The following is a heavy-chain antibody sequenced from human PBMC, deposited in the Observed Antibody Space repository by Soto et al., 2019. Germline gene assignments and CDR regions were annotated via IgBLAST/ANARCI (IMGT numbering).Heavy chain of an antibody. CDR2: MYCGATT. D-gene: IGHD1-26*01. J-gene: IGHJ4*02. Sequence: SETLSLTCTVSGGSMSSGCSYWGWIRQPPGKGLEWIGTMYCGATTYYNPSLKSRVTMSVDTSNNHFSLKLSSMTAADTAVYYCARREVLPPTFNYFDHWAQGTLVTVSS. CDR3: ARREVLPPTFNYFDH. V-gene: IGHV4-39*02. CDR1: GGSMSSGCSY.